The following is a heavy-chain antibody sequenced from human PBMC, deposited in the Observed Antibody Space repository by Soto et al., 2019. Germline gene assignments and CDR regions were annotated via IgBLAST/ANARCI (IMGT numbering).Heavy chain of an antibody. D-gene: IGHD5-18*01. J-gene: IGHJ4*02. Sequence: GGSLRLSCAASRFTFSNYGMHWVRQAPGKGLEWVAVISHDGTVKYYADSVKGRFTISRDNFQNTLDLQMDSLGAEDTAVYYCAKERDTRSSSCFDSWGQGTLVTVSS. V-gene: IGHV3-30*18. CDR3: AKERDTRSSSCFDS. CDR1: RFTFSNYG. CDR2: ISHDGTVK.